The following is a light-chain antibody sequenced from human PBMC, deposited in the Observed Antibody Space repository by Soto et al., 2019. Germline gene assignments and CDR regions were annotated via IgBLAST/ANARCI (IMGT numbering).Light chain of an antibody. V-gene: IGLV1-51*01. J-gene: IGLJ2*01. CDR1: SFNIGSNY. CDR2: AND. Sequence: QSVLTQPPSVSAAPGQKVSISCSGSSFNIGSNYVSWYQQLPGTAPKVLIYANDKRPSGIPDRFSGSKSGTSATLGISGLQTGYEAEYYCGTWDNSLNAVFGGGTKVTVL. CDR3: GTWDNSLNAV.